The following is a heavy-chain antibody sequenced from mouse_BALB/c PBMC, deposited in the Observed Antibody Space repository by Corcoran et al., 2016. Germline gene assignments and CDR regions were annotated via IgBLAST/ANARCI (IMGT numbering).Heavy chain of an antibody. V-gene: IGHV9-3*02. J-gene: IGHJ3*01. Sequence: QIXLVQSGPELKKPGETVKISCKASGYTFTNYGMNWVKQAPGKGLKWMGWINTNTGEPTYAEEFKGRFAFSLETSASTAYLQINNLKNEDTATYFCARDQAWFAYWGQGTLVTVSA. CDR2: INTNTGEP. CDR3: ARDQAWFAY. CDR1: GYTFTNYG.